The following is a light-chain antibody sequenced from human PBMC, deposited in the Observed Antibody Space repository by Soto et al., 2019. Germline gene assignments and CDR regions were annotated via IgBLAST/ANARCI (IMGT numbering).Light chain of an antibody. V-gene: IGKV3-20*01. CDR1: QSVRTS. J-gene: IGKJ1*01. Sequence: EVVLTQSPATLSLSPGERATLSCRASQSVRTSLAWYQQKPGQGPRLLIYGASSRATGTPDRFSGSGSGTDFTLTINRLEPEDFALYYCQQYGSSPPTFGQGTKVEIK. CDR2: GAS. CDR3: QQYGSSPPT.